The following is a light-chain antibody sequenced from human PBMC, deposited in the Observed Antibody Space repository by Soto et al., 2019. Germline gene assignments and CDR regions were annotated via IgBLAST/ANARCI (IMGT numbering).Light chain of an antibody. V-gene: IGKV1-5*03. Sequence: DIQMTQSPSTLSASVGDRVTITCRASQSISSWLAWYQQKPGKAPKLLIYKASSLESGVPSRFSGSGSGTEFTRTISSLQPDYFATYYCQQYNSYPPTCGQGTRLEIK. CDR1: QSISSW. J-gene: IGKJ5*01. CDR2: KAS. CDR3: QQYNSYPPT.